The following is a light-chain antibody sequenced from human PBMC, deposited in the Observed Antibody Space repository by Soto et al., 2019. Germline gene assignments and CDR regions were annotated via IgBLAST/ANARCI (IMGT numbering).Light chain of an antibody. Sequence: EIVMTQSPFTLSASPGESATLSCRSSQSVDNNVAWYQQKPGQAPRLLIVGSFARATGIPARFSGSGSGSEFTLTISGLQSGDFAVYYCQQYNDRPPITFGQGTRLEIK. J-gene: IGKJ5*01. CDR2: GSF. CDR1: QSVDNN. V-gene: IGKV3-15*01. CDR3: QQYNDRPPIT.